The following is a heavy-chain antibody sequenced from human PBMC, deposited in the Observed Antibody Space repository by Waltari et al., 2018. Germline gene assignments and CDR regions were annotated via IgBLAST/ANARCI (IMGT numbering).Heavy chain of an antibody. Sequence: QVQLQQWGAGLLKPSETLSLTCAVHGGSFSGYYWSWNRQPPGKGLEWIGEINHSGSTNYNPSLKRRVTISVDTSKNQFSLKLSSVTAADTAVYYCARCRITMVRGFNWFDPWGQGTLVTVSS. D-gene: IGHD3-10*01. CDR3: ARCRITMVRGFNWFDP. J-gene: IGHJ5*02. V-gene: IGHV4-34*01. CDR2: INHSGST. CDR1: GGSFSGYY.